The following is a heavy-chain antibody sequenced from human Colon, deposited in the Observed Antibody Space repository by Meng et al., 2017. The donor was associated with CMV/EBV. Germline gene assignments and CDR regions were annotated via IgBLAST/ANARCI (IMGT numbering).Heavy chain of an antibody. Sequence: ASGFSFSDHYMDWVRQAPGKGLEWVGRTRNKANSYSTEYAASVEGRFTISREESKKSLYLQMNSLKTEDTAVYYCARVMSLSRVYESWGQGTLVTVSS. V-gene: IGHV3-72*01. CDR3: ARVMSLSRVYES. CDR2: TRNKANSYST. CDR1: GFSFSDHY. D-gene: IGHD5/OR15-5a*01. J-gene: IGHJ5*02.